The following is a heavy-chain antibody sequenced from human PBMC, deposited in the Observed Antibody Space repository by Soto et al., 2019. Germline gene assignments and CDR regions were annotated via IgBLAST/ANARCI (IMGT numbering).Heavy chain of an antibody. CDR2: IYYSGST. Sequence: SETLSLTCTVSGGSISTYYLSWIRQPPGKGLEWIGYIYYSGSTSYSPSLKSRVTISVDTSKNQFSLKLRSVTAADTAVYYCASDRSSGWDQGYGMDVWGQGTTVTVYS. CDR3: ASDRSSGWDQGYGMDV. V-gene: IGHV4-59*01. J-gene: IGHJ6*02. CDR1: GGSISTYY. D-gene: IGHD6-19*01.